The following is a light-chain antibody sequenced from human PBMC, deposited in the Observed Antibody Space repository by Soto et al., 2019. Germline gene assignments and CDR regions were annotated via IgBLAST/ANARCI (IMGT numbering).Light chain of an antibody. CDR1: QDIRSS. Sequence: EIVITQSPATLSVTPGVRVTLSCRASQDIRSSLAWYQQKPGQAPRLLIYGASIRATGVPATFSGSGSGTEFTLSISSLQSEHLGVYYCQQDSSWPLTFGGGAKV. CDR3: QQDSSWPLT. J-gene: IGKJ4*01. V-gene: IGKV3-15*01. CDR2: GAS.